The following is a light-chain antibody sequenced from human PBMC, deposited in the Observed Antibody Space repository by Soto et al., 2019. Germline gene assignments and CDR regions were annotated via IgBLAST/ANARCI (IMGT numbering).Light chain of an antibody. J-gene: IGKJ4*01. CDR1: QDITNY. CDR2: EAS. V-gene: IGKV1-33*01. Sequence: DIQMTQSPSSLSASVGDRVTITCQASQDITNYLNWYQQKPGKAPQLLFYEASNLETGVPSRFSGSGSGTDFTFTISSLQPEDIATYYCQQYDYLPLTFGGGTKVEIE. CDR3: QQYDYLPLT.